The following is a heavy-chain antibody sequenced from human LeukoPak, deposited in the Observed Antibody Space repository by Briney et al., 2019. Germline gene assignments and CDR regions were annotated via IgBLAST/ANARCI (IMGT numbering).Heavy chain of an antibody. J-gene: IGHJ4*02. V-gene: IGHV4-34*01. Sequence: SETLSLTCAVYGGSFSGYYWSWIRQPPGKGLEWIGEINHSGSTNYNPSLKSRVTLSLDTSKNQFSLKLSSVTAADTAVYYCARNIAVTGTYSYSDYWGQGTLVTVSS. CDR3: ARNIAVTGTYSYSDY. D-gene: IGHD6-19*01. CDR2: INHSGST. CDR1: GGSFSGYY.